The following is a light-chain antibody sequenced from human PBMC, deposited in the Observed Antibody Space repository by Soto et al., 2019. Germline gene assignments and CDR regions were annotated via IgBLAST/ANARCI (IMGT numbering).Light chain of an antibody. CDR3: QSYDSSLSGSGG. V-gene: IGLV1-40*01. CDR1: SSNIGAGYD. Sequence: QSVLTQPPSVSGAPGQRVTISCTGSSSNIGAGYDVHWYQQLPGTAPKLLIYGNSNRPSGVPDRFSGSKSGTSASLAITGRQAEDEADYYCQSYDSSLSGSGGFGGGTKRTVL. J-gene: IGLJ3*02. CDR2: GNS.